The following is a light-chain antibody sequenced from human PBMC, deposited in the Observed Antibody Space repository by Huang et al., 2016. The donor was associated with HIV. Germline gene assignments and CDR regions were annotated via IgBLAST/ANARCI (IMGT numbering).Light chain of an antibody. J-gene: IGKJ4*01. V-gene: IGKV3-15*01. CDR3: QQYNDWSAVT. Sequence: GERATLSCRASQNIGGSLAWYQKKPGQAPRLLIYEASTRATGIPARFSVSESGTDFTLTISSLQSEDFAVYYCQQYNDWSAVTFGGGTKVEI. CDR2: EAS. CDR1: QNIGGS.